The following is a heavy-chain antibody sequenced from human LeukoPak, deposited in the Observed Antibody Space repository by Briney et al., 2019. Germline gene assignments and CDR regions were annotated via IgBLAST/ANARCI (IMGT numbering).Heavy chain of an antibody. CDR1: GYSISSGYY. J-gene: IGHJ6*03. V-gene: IGHV4-38-2*02. D-gene: IGHD2-2*01. CDR2: IYHSGST. Sequence: SETLSLTCTVSGYSISSGYYWGWIRQPPGKGLEWIGSIYHSGSTYYNPSLKSRVTISVDTSKNQFSLKLSSVTAADTAVYYCARTTEGYCRSTSCYGFYYSYYMDVWGKGTTVTISS. CDR3: ARTTEGYCRSTSCYGFYYSYYMDV.